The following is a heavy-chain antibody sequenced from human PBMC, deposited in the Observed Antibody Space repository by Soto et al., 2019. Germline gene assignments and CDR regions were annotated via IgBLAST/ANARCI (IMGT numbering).Heavy chain of an antibody. V-gene: IGHV3-30*18. CDR3: VKRDVVADAFDY. Sequence: LRLSCAASGFTFSSYGMHWVRQAPGKGLEWVAVISYDGSNKYYADSVKGRFTISRDNSKNTLYLHMNRLRPEDTAVYYCVKRDVVADAFDYWGQGTLVTVSS. J-gene: IGHJ4*02. CDR2: ISYDGSNK. D-gene: IGHD2-15*01. CDR1: GFTFSSYG.